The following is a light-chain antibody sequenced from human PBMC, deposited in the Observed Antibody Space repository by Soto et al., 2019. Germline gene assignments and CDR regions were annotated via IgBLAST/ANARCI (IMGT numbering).Light chain of an antibody. CDR3: VQRTTWPWT. CDR1: QSVSSN. CDR2: GAS. J-gene: IGKJ1*01. V-gene: IGKV3-15*01. Sequence: EIVMTQSPATLSVSPGERATLSCRASQSVSSNLAWYQQKPGQAPRLLIYGASTRATDIAARISGSGSGTEFTLTISSLEPEDFAVYHCVQRTTWPWTCGQGSKVEIK.